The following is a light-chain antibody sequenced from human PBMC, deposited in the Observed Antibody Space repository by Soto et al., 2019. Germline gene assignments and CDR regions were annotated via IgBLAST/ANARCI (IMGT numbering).Light chain of an antibody. Sequence: EIVLTQSPGTLSLSPGERATISCWASQRVSSRYFAWFQQRPGQVPRLLIFGSSSRAPGIPDRFSGSGSGTDFTLTISRLEPEDFGVYYCQQYYHSPRTFGQGSKVEIK. J-gene: IGKJ1*01. CDR3: QQYYHSPRT. V-gene: IGKV3-20*01. CDR1: QRVSSRY. CDR2: GSS.